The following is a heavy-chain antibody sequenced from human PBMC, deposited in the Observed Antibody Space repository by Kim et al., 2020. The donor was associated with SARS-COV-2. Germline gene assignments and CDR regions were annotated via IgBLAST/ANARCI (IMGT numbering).Heavy chain of an antibody. CDR3: ARHPIRTSVTTFDP. Sequence: TPSLKSRVTLSVDTSKNQFSLTLNSVTAADTGVYYCARHPIRTSVTTFDPWGQGTLVTVSS. D-gene: IGHD4-17*01. V-gene: IGHV4-39*01. J-gene: IGHJ5*02.